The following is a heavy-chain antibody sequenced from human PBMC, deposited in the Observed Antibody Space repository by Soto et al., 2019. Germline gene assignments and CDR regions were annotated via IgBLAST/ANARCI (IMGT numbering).Heavy chain of an antibody. CDR2: IYPGDSDT. Sequence: PGESLKISCKGSGYSFTSYWIGWVRQMPGKGLEWMGIIYPGDSDTRYSPSFQGQVTISADKSISTAYLQWSNLKASDTAMYYCARQQWLAGSAESGMDVWGQGTTVTVSS. D-gene: IGHD6-19*01. J-gene: IGHJ6*02. CDR1: GYSFTSYW. V-gene: IGHV5-51*01. CDR3: ARQQWLAGSAESGMDV.